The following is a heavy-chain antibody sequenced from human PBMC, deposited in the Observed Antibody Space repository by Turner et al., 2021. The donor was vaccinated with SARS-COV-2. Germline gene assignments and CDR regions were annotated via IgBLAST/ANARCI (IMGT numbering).Heavy chain of an antibody. V-gene: IGHV4-34*01. D-gene: IGHD6-19*01. CDR1: GESFSGYY. CDR2: INHNGST. CDR3: AIKLWYISGWYAVDP. Sequence: QVQLQQWGAGLLKPSETLSLTCAVYGESFSGYYWSWIRQPPGKGLEWIGEINHNGSTNYNPSLKSRVTISVDTSKNQFSLKLSSVTAADTAVYYCAIKLWYISGWYAVDPWGQGTLVTVSS. J-gene: IGHJ5*02.